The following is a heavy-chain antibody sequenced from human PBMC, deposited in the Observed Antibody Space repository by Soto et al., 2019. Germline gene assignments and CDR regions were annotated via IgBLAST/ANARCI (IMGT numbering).Heavy chain of an antibody. CDR1: GFTVSNNY. CDR2: IYRGGST. J-gene: IGHJ4*02. Sequence: EVQLVNSGGGLVQPGGSLRLSCAASGFTVSNNYMSWVRQAPGKGLDWVSVIYRGGSTYYADSVKDRFTISRDNAENTVYLQTSSLRAEDTAVYFCARALFGGLGVLFADYRGQGPLVTVSS. D-gene: IGHD3-9*01. CDR3: ARALFGGLGVLFADY. V-gene: IGHV3-66*01.